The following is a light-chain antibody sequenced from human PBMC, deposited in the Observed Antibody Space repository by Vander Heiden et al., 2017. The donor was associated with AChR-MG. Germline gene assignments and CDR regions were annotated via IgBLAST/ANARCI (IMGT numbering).Light chain of an antibody. CDR2: DAS. Sequence: ELVLTQSLSTLPLSPGERATLSCRASQGVSSYLACYQQKPGQPPRLLIYDASNRATGIQARFSGSGSGTDVALTVSSLGPEDFAVYYCQQRSNGPCFLTCGGGTKVEIK. CDR3: QQRSNGPCFLT. J-gene: IGKJ4*02. V-gene: IGKV3-11*01. CDR1: QGVSSY.